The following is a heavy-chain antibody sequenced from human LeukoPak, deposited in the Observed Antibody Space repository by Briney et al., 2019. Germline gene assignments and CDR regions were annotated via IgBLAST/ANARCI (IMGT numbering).Heavy chain of an antibody. D-gene: IGHD4/OR15-4a*01. J-gene: IGHJ4*02. Sequence: GESLKISCKGSGYTFSNYWIGWVRQMPGKGLEWVGLIYPGDSHIRYSPSLQGQIAISVDKSISTAYLQWSSLKASDTAMYYCARPHYGASDYWGQGTLVTVSS. CDR2: IYPGDSHI. V-gene: IGHV5-51*01. CDR3: ARPHYGASDY. CDR1: GYTFSNYW.